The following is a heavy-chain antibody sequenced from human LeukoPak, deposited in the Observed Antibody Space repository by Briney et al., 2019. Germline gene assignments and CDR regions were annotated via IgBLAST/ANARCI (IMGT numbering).Heavy chain of an antibody. J-gene: IGHJ4*02. CDR1: GYTFTDYY. CDR3: ARANFLYWSSTTCLFDY. CDR2: INPNSGDT. Sequence: ASVTVSCKASGYTFTDYYLHWVRQAPGQGFEWMGWINPNSGDTNYAQKFQGRVTMTRDTSISTAHMEMSRLRSDDTAVYYCARANFLYWSSTTCLFDYWGQGTLVTVSS. D-gene: IGHD2-2*01. V-gene: IGHV1-2*02.